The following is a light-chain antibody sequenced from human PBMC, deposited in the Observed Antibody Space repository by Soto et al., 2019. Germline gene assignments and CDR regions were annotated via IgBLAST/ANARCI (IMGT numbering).Light chain of an antibody. V-gene: IGKV3-20*01. J-gene: IGKJ2*01. Sequence: EIVLTQSPDTLYLSPGEGATLSCRASQRVNSSYLAWYHQKPGQAPRLLISGASHRATGVPARVSGSGSGTDVTLSIRRVEPEDFAVYYCQQYVNSTVTFGQGTKLQLK. CDR3: QQYVNSTVT. CDR2: GAS. CDR1: QRVNSSY.